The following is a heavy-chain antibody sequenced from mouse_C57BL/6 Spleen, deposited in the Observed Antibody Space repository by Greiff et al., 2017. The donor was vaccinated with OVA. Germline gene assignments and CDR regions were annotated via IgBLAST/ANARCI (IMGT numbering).Heavy chain of an antibody. CDR1: GYAFSSSW. J-gene: IGHJ2*01. D-gene: IGHD1-1*01. CDR2: IYPGDGDT. Sequence: VQVVESGPELVKPGASVKISCKASGYAFSSSWMNWVKQRPGKGLEWIGRIYPGDGDTNYNGKFKGKATLTADKSSSTAYMQLSSLTSEDSAVYFCAREDYGSSYPYFDYWGQGTTLTVSS. V-gene: IGHV1-82*01. CDR3: AREDYGSSYPYFDY.